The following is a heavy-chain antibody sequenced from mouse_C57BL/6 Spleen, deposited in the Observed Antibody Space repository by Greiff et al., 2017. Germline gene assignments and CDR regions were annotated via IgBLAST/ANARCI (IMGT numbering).Heavy chain of an antibody. Sequence: VQLQQSGPELVKPGASVKISCKASGYSFTGYYMNWVKQSPEKSLEWIGEINPSTGGTTYNQKFKAKATLTVDKSSSTAYMQLKSLTSEDSAVYYCAKGQSLDYWGQGTTLTVSS. CDR2: INPSTGGT. V-gene: IGHV1-42*01. J-gene: IGHJ2*01. CDR3: AKGQSLDY. CDR1: GYSFTGYY. D-gene: IGHD6-1*01.